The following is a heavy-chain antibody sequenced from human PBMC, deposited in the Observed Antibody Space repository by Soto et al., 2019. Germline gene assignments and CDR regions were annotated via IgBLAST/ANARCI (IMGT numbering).Heavy chain of an antibody. CDR2: IGGDAST. V-gene: IGHV3-23*01. D-gene: IGHD1-1*01. CDR3: AKDFVAYNRIYDPFDI. Sequence: GGSLGLSCAASGFTFSIYAMNWVRQAPGRGLEWVSVIGGDASTYYADSVKGRFTVSRDNSKNTLYLQMDSLRAEDTAVYYCAKDFVAYNRIYDPFDIWGQGTMVTVSS. J-gene: IGHJ3*02. CDR1: GFTFSIYA.